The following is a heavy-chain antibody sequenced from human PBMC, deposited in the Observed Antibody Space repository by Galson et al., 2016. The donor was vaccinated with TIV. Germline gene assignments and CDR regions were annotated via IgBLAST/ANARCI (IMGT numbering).Heavy chain of an antibody. Sequence: SVKVSCKASGYSFINYYITWVRQASGQGLEWMGWISGYNDNTNYTLKFQGRHTMTTDTYTRTSYMELRSLRSDDTAVYYCARVVGTVITQKSFDFWGQGTPVIVSS. V-gene: IGHV1-18*01. D-gene: IGHD4-23*01. J-gene: IGHJ4*02. CDR2: ISGYNDNT. CDR3: ARVVGTVITQKSFDF. CDR1: GYSFINYY.